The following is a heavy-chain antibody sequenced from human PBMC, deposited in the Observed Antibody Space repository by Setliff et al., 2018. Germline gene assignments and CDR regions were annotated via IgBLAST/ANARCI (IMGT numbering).Heavy chain of an antibody. Sequence: GGSLRLSCAASGFTFSSYSMNWVRQAPGKGLEWVSSISSSSSYIYYADSVKGRFTISRDNAKNSLYLQMNSLRAEDTAVYYCARDLIRGAPNWFDPWPQGSLVTVSS. J-gene: IGHJ5*02. D-gene: IGHD3-10*01. V-gene: IGHV3-21*01. CDR1: GFTFSSYS. CDR2: ISSSSSYI. CDR3: ARDLIRGAPNWFDP.